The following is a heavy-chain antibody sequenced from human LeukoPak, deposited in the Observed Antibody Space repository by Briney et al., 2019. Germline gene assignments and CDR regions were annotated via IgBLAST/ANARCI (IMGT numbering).Heavy chain of an antibody. Sequence: ASVKVSCKASGYTFTGYYMHWVRQAPGQGLEWMGWINPNSGGTNYAQKFQGRVTMTRDTSISTAYMELSRLRSDDTAVYYCARAPPRYDFWSGYYTGHFDYWGQGTLVTVSS. CDR1: GYTFTGYY. CDR2: INPNSGGT. J-gene: IGHJ4*02. V-gene: IGHV1-2*02. CDR3: ARAPPRYDFWSGYYTGHFDY. D-gene: IGHD3-3*01.